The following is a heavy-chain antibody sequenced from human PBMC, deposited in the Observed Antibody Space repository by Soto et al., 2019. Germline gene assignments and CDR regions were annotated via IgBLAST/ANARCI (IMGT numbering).Heavy chain of an antibody. J-gene: IGHJ4*02. CDR3: ARDHYSSGYIDSPY. V-gene: IGHV4-38-2*02. CDR1: DYSISSGYY. D-gene: IGHD6-25*01. CDR2: MYHSGTS. Sequence: SETLSLTCAVSDYSISSGYYWGWIRQPPGKGLEWIGSMYHSGTSSYNPSLKRRVTMSVDTSKNEFSLKLSSVTAADTAVYYCARDHYSSGYIDSPYWGQEALVTISS.